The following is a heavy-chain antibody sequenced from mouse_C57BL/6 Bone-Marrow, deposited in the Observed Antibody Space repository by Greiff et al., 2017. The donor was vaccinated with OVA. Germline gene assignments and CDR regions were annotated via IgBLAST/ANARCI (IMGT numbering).Heavy chain of an antibody. V-gene: IGHV14-4*01. CDR2: IDPENGDT. CDR3: TKGNYYGKYYYAMDY. D-gene: IGHD1-1*01. Sequence: EVKVVESGAELVRPVASVKLSCTASGFNIKDDYMHWVKQRPEQGLEWIGWIDPENGDTEYASKVQGKATITADTSSNTAYLQLSSLTSEDTAVYYCTKGNYYGKYYYAMDYWGQGTSVTVSS. J-gene: IGHJ4*01. CDR1: GFNIKDDY.